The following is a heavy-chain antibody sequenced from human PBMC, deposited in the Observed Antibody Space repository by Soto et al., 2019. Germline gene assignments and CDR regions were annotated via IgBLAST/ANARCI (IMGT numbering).Heavy chain of an antibody. CDR2: ISGSGGST. CDR3: ASQSYYDYIWGSYRFDY. D-gene: IGHD3-16*02. CDR1: GFTFSSYA. V-gene: IGHV3-23*01. J-gene: IGHJ4*02. Sequence: EVQLLESGGGLVQPGGSLRLSCAASGFTFSSYAMSWVRQAPGKGLEWVSAISGSGGSTYYADSVQGRDTISRDNSKNTLYKQINSQRAEDTVVYYCASQSYYDYIWGSYRFDYWGQGTLVTVSS.